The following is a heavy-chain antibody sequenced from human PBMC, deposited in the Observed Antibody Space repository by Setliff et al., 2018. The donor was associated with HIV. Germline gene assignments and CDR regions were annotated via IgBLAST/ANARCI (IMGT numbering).Heavy chain of an antibody. CDR1: GYHFTSYT. D-gene: IGHD1-26*01. Sequence: SVTVSCKTSGYHFTSYTTHRVRQAPGQGLEWMGLINPSDGSTSYAPTFQDRVTMTRDTSTTTVYMEMSSLRSDDTALYYCARAQFTTSPWVNSWGQGTLVTVSS. CDR2: INPSDGST. V-gene: IGHV1-46*03. J-gene: IGHJ5*02. CDR3: ARAQFTTSPWVNS.